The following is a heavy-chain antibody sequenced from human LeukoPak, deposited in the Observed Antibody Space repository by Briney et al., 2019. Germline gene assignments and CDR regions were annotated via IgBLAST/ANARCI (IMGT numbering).Heavy chain of an antibody. J-gene: IGHJ4*02. Sequence: PGGSLRLSCAASGFTFSSYAMSWVRQAPGKGLEWVSGMSGSGGTTYYADSVKGRFAISRDNSKNTLYLQMSSLRTEHTALYYCAKVQQLATIYYFDYWGQGSLVTVSS. D-gene: IGHD6-13*01. CDR2: MSGSGGTT. CDR3: AKVQQLATIYYFDY. CDR1: GFTFSSYA. V-gene: IGHV3-23*01.